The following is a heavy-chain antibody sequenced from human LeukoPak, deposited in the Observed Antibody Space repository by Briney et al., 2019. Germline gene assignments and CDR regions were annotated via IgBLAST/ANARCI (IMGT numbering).Heavy chain of an antibody. V-gene: IGHV5-51*01. CDR1: GYSFTSYW. CDR3: ARRAYYDNYFDY. Sequence: GESLKISCKCSGYSFTSYWIGWVRQMPGKGLEWMGIIYPGASDTRYSPSFQGQVTISADKSISTPYLQWSSLKASDTAMYYCARRAYYDNYFDYWGQGTLVTVSS. J-gene: IGHJ4*02. CDR2: IYPGASDT. D-gene: IGHD3-22*01.